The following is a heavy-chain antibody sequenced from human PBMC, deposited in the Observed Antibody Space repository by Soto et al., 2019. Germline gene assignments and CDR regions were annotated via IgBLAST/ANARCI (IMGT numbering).Heavy chain of an antibody. V-gene: IGHV3-11*01. CDR2: ISSSGPTK. CDR3: ARERVVVAATNYFGMDV. Sequence: GSLRLSCAASGFTFSDYHMSWIRQAPGKGLEWISYISSSGPTKDYADSVKGRFTISRDNAKNSLYLQMNSLRVEDTAVYYCARERVVVAATNYFGMDVWGQGTTVTVSS. J-gene: IGHJ6*02. D-gene: IGHD2-15*01. CDR1: GFTFSDYH.